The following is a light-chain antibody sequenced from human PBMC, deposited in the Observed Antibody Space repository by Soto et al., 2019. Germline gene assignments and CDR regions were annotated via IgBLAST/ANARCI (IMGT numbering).Light chain of an antibody. V-gene: IGKV1-27*01. CDR3: QKYNSAPLT. CDR2: AAS. Sequence: DIQMTQSPSSLSASLGERVTITCRASQDIGVYLAWFQQKPGKVPKLLIYAASTGQSGIPSRFSGSGSGTDFTLTISSLQPEDFATYYCQKYNSAPLTFGGGTKVEIK. J-gene: IGKJ4*01. CDR1: QDIGVY.